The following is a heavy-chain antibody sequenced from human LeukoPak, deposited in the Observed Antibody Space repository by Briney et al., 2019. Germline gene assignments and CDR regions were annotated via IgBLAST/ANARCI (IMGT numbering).Heavy chain of an antibody. V-gene: IGHV3-7*01. J-gene: IGHJ4*02. CDR2: INPDGNKK. D-gene: IGHD5-18*01. CDR3: ARDLAYSRLDY. CDR1: GLTFSNSW. Sequence: GGSLRLSCAVSGLTFSNSWMDWVRQAPGKGLEWVASINPDGNKKYSADSVKGRFTISRDNAENSLYLQMNSLRVEDTAFYYCARDLAYSRLDYWGQGMLVTVSS.